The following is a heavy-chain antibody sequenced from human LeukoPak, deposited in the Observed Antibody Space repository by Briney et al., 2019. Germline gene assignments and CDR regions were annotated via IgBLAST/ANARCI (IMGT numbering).Heavy chain of an antibody. CDR3: ARAGYPRAGYYYYMDV. CDR1: GVSISSYY. D-gene: IGHD6-25*01. V-gene: IGHV4-4*07. J-gene: IGHJ6*03. Sequence: SETLSLTCTVSGVSISSYYWSWIRQPAGKGLEWIGRIYTSGSTNYNPSLKSRVTMSVDTSKNQFSLKLSSVTAADTAVYYCARAGYPRAGYYYYMDVWGKGTTVTVSS. CDR2: IYTSGST.